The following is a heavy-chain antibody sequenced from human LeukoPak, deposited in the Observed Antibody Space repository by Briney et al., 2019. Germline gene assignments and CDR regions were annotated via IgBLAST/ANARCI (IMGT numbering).Heavy chain of an antibody. Sequence: PGASVKVSCKASGYTLTELSMHWVRQAPGKGLEWMGGFDPEDGETIYAQKFQGRVTMTEDTSTDTAYMELSSLRSEDTAVYYCATGLDDFWSGYPPPGFDPWGQGTLVTVSS. D-gene: IGHD3-3*01. CDR1: GYTLTELS. CDR2: FDPEDGET. J-gene: IGHJ5*02. V-gene: IGHV1-24*01. CDR3: ATGLDDFWSGYPPPGFDP.